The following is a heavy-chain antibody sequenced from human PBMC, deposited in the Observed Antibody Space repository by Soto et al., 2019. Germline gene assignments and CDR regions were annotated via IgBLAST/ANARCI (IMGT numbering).Heavy chain of an antibody. CDR2: IHYTGST. CDR3: ARDHGRLGDYYGMDV. Sequence: PSETLSLTCSVSGDSISSSGFYWSWIRQHPGKAPEWIGYIHYTGSTSYNPSLKSRLAISLDASKNQFSLSLGSVTSADTAVYYCARDHGRLGDYYGMDVWGQGTTGTVSS. V-gene: IGHV4-31*03. D-gene: IGHD3-10*01. CDR1: GDSISSSGFY. J-gene: IGHJ6*02.